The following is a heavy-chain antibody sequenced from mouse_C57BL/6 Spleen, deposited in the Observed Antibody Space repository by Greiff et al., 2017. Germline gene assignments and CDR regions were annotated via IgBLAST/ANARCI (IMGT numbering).Heavy chain of an antibody. CDR1: GYAFSSYW. CDR3: ARAYYYGSSYGYFDV. CDR2: IYPGDGDT. Sequence: VQLQQSGAEVKPGASVKISCKASGYAFSSYWMNWVKQRPGKGLEWIGQIYPGDGDTNYNGKFKGKATLTADKSSSTAYMQLSSLTSEDSAVYFCARAYYYGSSYGYFDVWGTGTTVTVSS. V-gene: IGHV1-80*01. J-gene: IGHJ1*03. D-gene: IGHD1-1*01.